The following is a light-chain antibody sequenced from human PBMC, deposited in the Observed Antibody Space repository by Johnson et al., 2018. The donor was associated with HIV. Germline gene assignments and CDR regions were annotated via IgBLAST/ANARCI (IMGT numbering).Light chain of an antibody. CDR2: DNN. Sequence: QSVLTQPPSVSAAPGQRVTISCSGASSTFGNSYISWYQLLPGSPPKLLIYDNNNRPSGIPDRFSGSKSGTSATLGITGLQTGDEADYYCGTWDTRLSVLYVFGTGTKVTVL. V-gene: IGLV1-51*01. J-gene: IGLJ1*01. CDR1: SSTFGNSY. CDR3: GTWDTRLSVLYV.